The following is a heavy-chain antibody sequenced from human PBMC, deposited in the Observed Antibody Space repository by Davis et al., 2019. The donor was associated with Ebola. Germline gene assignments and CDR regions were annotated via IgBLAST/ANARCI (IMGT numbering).Heavy chain of an antibody. CDR3: TSTHPLRGSLDDY. D-gene: IGHD1-26*01. CDR2: ISSSSSYI. CDR1: GFTFSDYY. V-gene: IGHV3-11*03. J-gene: IGHJ4*02. Sequence: GGSLRLSCAASGFTFSDYYMSWIRQAPGKGLEWVSSISSSSSYIYYADSVKGRFTISRDNSKNTLYLQMNSLRAEDTAVYYCTSTHPLRGSLDDYWGQGTLVTVSS.